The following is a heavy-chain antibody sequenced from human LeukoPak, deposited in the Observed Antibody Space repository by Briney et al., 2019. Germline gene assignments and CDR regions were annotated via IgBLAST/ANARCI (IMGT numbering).Heavy chain of an antibody. J-gene: IGHJ4*02. CDR3: ARGGLYGSGSYYLDY. CDR1: GFAFSSYA. Sequence: TGGSLRLSWAAVGFAFSSYAMRWVRQAPRKGLWWVAVISYDGSNKYYADSVKGRFTISRDNSKNTLYLQMNSLRAEDTAVYYCARGGLYGSGSYYLDYWGQGTLVTVSS. D-gene: IGHD3-10*01. CDR2: ISYDGSNK. V-gene: IGHV3-30*01.